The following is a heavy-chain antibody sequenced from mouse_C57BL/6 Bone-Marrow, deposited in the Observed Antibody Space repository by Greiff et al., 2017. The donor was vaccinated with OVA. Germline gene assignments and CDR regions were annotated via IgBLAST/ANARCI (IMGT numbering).Heavy chain of an antibody. CDR1: GFNIKDDY. CDR2: IDPENGDT. D-gene: IGHD1-1*01. Sequence: EVQLQQSGAELVRPGASVKLSCTASGFNIKDDYMHWVKQRPEQGLEWIGWIDPENGDTEYASKFQGKATIPADTYSNTAYLQLSSLTSEDTAVYYCTTGTTVVEGYAMDYWGQGTSVTVSS. J-gene: IGHJ4*01. CDR3: TTGTTVVEGYAMDY. V-gene: IGHV14-4*01.